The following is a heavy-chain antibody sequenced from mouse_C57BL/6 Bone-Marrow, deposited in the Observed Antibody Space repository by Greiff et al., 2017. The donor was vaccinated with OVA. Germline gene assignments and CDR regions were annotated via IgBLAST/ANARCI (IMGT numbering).Heavy chain of an antibody. CDR2: IYPGDGDT. Sequence: QVQLQQSGAELVKPGASVKISCKASGYAFSSYWMHWVKQRPGQGLEWIGQIYPGDGDTNYNGKFKGKATLTADKSSSTAYMQLSSLTSEDSAVYFCARSSGNPFAYWGQGTLVTVSA. V-gene: IGHV1-80*01. CDR3: ARSSGNPFAY. CDR1: GYAFSSYW. J-gene: IGHJ3*01. D-gene: IGHD1-3*01.